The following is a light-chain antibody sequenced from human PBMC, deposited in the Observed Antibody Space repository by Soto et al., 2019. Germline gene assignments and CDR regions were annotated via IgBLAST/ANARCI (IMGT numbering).Light chain of an antibody. CDR1: SSNIGTYY. J-gene: IGLJ3*02. CDR3: ASWDVSLSGWV. V-gene: IGLV1-47*02. CDR2: SNN. Sequence: QSVLTQSPPASGTPGQSVTISCSGRSSNIGTYYVYWYQHLPGTAPKLLIYSNNLRPSGVPDRFSGSKSGTSASLAISGLRSEDEALYYCASWDVSLSGWVFGRGTKLTVL.